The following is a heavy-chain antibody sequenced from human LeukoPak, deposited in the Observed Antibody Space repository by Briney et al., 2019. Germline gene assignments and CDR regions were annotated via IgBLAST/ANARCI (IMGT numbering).Heavy chain of an antibody. CDR2: ISVYNGNT. V-gene: IGHV1-18*01. Sequence: VASVKVSCKASGYTFTSYGISWVRQAPGQGLEWMGWISVYNGNTNYAQKLQGRVTMTTDTSTSTAYMELRSLRSDDTAVYYCARTWEVLSFWDYWGQGTLVTVSS. CDR1: GYTFTSYG. D-gene: IGHD1-26*01. J-gene: IGHJ4*02. CDR3: ARTWEVLSFWDY.